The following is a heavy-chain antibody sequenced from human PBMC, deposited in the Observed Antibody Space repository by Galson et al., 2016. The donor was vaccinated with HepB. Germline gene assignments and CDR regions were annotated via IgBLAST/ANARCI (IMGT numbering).Heavy chain of an antibody. CDR2: ITSASSYI. J-gene: IGHJ4*02. V-gene: IGHV3-21*01. Sequence: SLRLSCAASGFFFGTYGMNWVRQAPGKGLEWVSSITSASSYIYYADSVKGRFTTSRDNAKDSVYLQMNNLRAEDTAVYYCAKGDQWRGARFDYWGQGTLVTVSS. CDR1: GFFFGTYG. CDR3: AKGDQWRGARFDY. D-gene: IGHD6-19*01.